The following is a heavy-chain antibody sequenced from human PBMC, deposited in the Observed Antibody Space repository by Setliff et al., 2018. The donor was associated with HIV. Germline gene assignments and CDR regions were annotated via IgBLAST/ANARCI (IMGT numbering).Heavy chain of an antibody. Sequence: PSETLSLTCTVSGYSIGSSYNWGWIRQSPGKGLEWIANIYHTGRAFYNPSLQSRVTISVDTSKNQFSLNLTSVTAADTAVYFCATADYIYGRNIFDYWVPETLLVTVSS. CDR3: ATADYIYGRNIFDY. V-gene: IGHV4-38-2*02. J-gene: IGHJ4*03. CDR1: GYSIGSSYN. D-gene: IGHD5-18*01. CDR2: IYHTGRA.